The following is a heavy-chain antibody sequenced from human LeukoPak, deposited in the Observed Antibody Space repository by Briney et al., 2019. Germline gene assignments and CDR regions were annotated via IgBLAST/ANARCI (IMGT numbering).Heavy chain of an antibody. CDR2: INHGGST. CDR3: ARGNSGSYYYYMDV. Sequence: SETLSLTCAVYGGSFSGYYWTWIRQPPGKGLEWIGEINHGGSTNYNPSLKSRVTISIDTSKNQFSLKLSSVTAADTAVYYCARGNSGSYYYYMDVWGKGTTVTVSS. V-gene: IGHV4-34*01. D-gene: IGHD1-26*01. J-gene: IGHJ6*03. CDR1: GGSFSGYY.